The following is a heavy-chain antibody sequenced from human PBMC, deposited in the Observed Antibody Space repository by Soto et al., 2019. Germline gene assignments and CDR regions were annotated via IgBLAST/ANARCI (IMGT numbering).Heavy chain of an antibody. D-gene: IGHD3-3*01. CDR1: GGSISSSSYY. J-gene: IGHJ4*02. CDR3: ARHRYDFWSGYSYYFDY. Sequence: QLQLQESGPGLVKPSETLSLTCTVSGGSISSSSYYWGWIRQPPGKGLEWIGSIYYSGSTYYNPSLKSRVTISVDTSKNQFSLKLSSVTAADTAVYYCARHRYDFWSGYSYYFDYWGQGTLVTVSS. V-gene: IGHV4-39*01. CDR2: IYYSGST.